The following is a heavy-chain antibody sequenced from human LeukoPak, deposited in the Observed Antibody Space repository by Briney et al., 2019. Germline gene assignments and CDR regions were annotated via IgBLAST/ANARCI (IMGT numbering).Heavy chain of an antibody. D-gene: IGHD1-26*01. CDR2: IYYSGST. CDR1: GGSISSGDYY. CDR3: AREWVGATPSAFDI. V-gene: IGHV4-30-4*01. Sequence: SETLSLTCTVSGGSISSGDYYWSWLRQPPGTGLEWIGYIYYSGSTYYNPSLKSRVTISVDTSKNQFSLKLSSVTAADTAVYYCAREWVGATPSAFDIWGQGTMVTVSS. J-gene: IGHJ3*02.